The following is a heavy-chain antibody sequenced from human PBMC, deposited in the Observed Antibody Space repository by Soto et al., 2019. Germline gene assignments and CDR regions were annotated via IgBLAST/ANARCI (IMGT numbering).Heavy chain of an antibody. Sequence: QVQLVQSGAEVKKPGSSVKVSCKSFGDSFRSYSIAWVRQAPGQGLEWMGGITPMFSTTYFAQKFQGRVTITADRSTMTAYMEMCSLRSEDTAIYYCARDWDTGSYLYWGQGTLVTVSS. CDR2: ITPMFSTT. J-gene: IGHJ4*02. V-gene: IGHV1-69*06. CDR1: GDSFRSYS. CDR3: ARDWDTGSYLY. D-gene: IGHD3-10*01.